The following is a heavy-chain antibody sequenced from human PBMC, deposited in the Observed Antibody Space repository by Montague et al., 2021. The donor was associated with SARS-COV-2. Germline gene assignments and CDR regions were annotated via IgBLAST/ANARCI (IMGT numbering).Heavy chain of an antibody. D-gene: IGHD5-12*01. J-gene: IGHJ4*02. CDR3: VRGGGYSGYDRDY. V-gene: IGHV4-59*01. Sequence: ETLSLTCTVSGGSISSYYWSWIRQPPGKGLEWIGFIYYSGSTNYNPSLKSRVTISVDTSKNQFSLKLNSVTAADTAVYYCVRGGGYSGYDRDYWGQGTLVTVSS. CDR2: IYYSGST. CDR1: GGSISSYY.